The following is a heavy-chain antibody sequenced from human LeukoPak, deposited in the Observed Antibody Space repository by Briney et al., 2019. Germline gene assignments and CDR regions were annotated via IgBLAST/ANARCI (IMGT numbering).Heavy chain of an antibody. Sequence: PGGSLRLSCAASGFTFSTYAMSWVRQAPGKGLEWVSVIGGSGVSTDYTDSVKGRFTISRDNSKNTLYLQMDSLRAEDTAIYYCAKHFYGGSYSPYYLDVWGKGTTVTVSS. D-gene: IGHD3-3*02. CDR2: IGGSGVST. J-gene: IGHJ6*03. CDR1: GFTFSTYA. CDR3: AKHFYGGSYSPYYLDV. V-gene: IGHV3-23*01.